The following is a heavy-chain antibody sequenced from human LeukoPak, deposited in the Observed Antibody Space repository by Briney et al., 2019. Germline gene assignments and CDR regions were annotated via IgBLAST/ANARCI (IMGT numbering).Heavy chain of an antibody. Sequence: SETLSLTCTVSGGSISIYYWSWIRQPAGKGLEWIGRIYTSGSTNYNPSLKSRVTMSVDTSKNQFSLKLSSVTAADTAVYYCARDPLYCSSTSCLWPYYYYGMDVWGQGTTVTVSS. CDR3: ARDPLYCSSTSCLWPYYYYGMDV. V-gene: IGHV4-4*07. CDR2: IYTSGST. D-gene: IGHD2-2*01. CDR1: GGSISIYY. J-gene: IGHJ6*02.